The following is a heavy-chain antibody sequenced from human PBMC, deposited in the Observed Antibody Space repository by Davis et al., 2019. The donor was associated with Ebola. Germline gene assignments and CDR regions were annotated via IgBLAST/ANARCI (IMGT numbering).Heavy chain of an antibody. J-gene: IGHJ6*02. CDR3: ARAPRRTEDLVHAMDV. CDR1: GYTFTSYY. V-gene: IGHV1-46*01. D-gene: IGHD3/OR15-3a*01. Sequence: AASVKVSCKTSGYTFTSYYMHWVRQAPGQGLEWMGIINPSGGSTSYAKKFQGRVTMTTDTSTRTAYMELRGLRSDDTAVYYCARAPRRTEDLVHAMDVWGQGTTVTVSS. CDR2: INPSGGST.